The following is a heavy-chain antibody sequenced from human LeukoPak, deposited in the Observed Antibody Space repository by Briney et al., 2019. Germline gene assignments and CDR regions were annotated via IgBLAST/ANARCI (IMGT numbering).Heavy chain of an antibody. CDR1: GFTVSSNE. Sequence: EGSLRLSCAASGFTVSSNEMSWVRQAPGKGLEWVSVISGSGRKTDYADSVKGRFTISRGNSKNTMYLLMNSLRVEDTAEYYCAKDLGYDYVWGEGNLYDYWGQGILVTVSS. D-gene: IGHD3-16*01. CDR3: AKDLGYDYVWGEGNLYDY. CDR2: ISGSGRKT. V-gene: IGHV3-23*01. J-gene: IGHJ4*02.